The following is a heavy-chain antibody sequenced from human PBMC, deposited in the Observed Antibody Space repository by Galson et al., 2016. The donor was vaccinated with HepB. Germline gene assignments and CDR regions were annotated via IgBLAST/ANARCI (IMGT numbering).Heavy chain of an antibody. CDR1: GFTFGDYG. V-gene: IGHV3-49*03. D-gene: IGHD3-16*01. CDR3: ARDRITGQYYYGLDV. Sequence: SLRLSCAASGFTFGDYGMSWFRQAPGKGLEWVGFTRNKAYGGTAEHAASVKGRFIISRDESKSIVYLQKNSLKTEDTAVYYCARDRITGQYYYGLDVWGQGTTVTVSS. J-gene: IGHJ6*02. CDR2: TRNKAYGGTA.